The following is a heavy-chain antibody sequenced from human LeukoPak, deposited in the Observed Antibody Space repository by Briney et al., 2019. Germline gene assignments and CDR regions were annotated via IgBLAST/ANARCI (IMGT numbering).Heavy chain of an antibody. D-gene: IGHD3-3*01. CDR2: INTYNGNT. CDR1: GYTFTTYA. Sequence: VASVEVSCKTSGYTFTTYAISWVRQAPGQGFEWMGWINTYNGNTNFAQKFQDRVTMTTDTSTSTAYLELRSLRSDDTAVYYCARDAIQGRLTSDYWGQGTLVTVSS. CDR3: ARDAIQGRLTSDY. J-gene: IGHJ4*02. V-gene: IGHV1-18*01.